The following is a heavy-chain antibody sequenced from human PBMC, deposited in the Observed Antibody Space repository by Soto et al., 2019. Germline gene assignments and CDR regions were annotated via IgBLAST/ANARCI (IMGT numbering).Heavy chain of an antibody. CDR3: ARDSRCSGGSCYGIDY. J-gene: IGHJ4*02. CDR2: INAGNGNT. CDR1: GYTFTSYA. D-gene: IGHD2-15*01. Sequence: ASVKVSCKASGYTFTSYAMHWVRQAPGQRLEWMGWINAGNGNTKYSQKFQGRVTITRDTSASTAYMELSSLRSEDTAVYYCARDSRCSGGSCYGIDYWGQGTLVTVSS. V-gene: IGHV1-3*01.